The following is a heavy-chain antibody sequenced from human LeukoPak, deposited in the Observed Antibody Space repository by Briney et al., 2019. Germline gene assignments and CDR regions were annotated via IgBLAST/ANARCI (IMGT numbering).Heavy chain of an antibody. CDR2: ITNSGNSK. D-gene: IGHD3-3*01. V-gene: IGHV3-48*01. CDR3: ARAPTYYDFWSGYETYFDY. J-gene: IGHJ4*02. CDR1: EFTFSSYS. Sequence: PGGSLRLSCAASEFTFSSYSMNWVRQAPGKGLEWVSYITNSGNSKSYADSVKGRFTISRDNTKNSLYLQMNSLRAEDTAVYYCARAPTYYDFWSGYETYFDYWGQGTLVTVSS.